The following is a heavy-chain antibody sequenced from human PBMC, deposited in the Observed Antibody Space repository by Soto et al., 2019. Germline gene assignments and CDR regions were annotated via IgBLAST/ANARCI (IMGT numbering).Heavy chain of an antibody. J-gene: IGHJ6*02. CDR1: GFTFSSYG. D-gene: IGHD2-2*01. Sequence: ESGGGVVQPGRSLRLSCAASGFTFSSYGMHWVRQAPGKGLEWVAVISYDGSNKYYADSVKGRFIISRDNSKNTLYLQMNSLRAEDTAVYYCAKDLTTLYCSSTSCYYYYGMDVWGQGTTVTVSS. V-gene: IGHV3-30*18. CDR2: ISYDGSNK. CDR3: AKDLTTLYCSSTSCYYYYGMDV.